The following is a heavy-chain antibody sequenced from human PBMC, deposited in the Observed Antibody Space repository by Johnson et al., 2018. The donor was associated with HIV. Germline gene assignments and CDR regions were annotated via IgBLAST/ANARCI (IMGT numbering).Heavy chain of an antibody. CDR2: IRSKTDGGIT. CDR1: GFTFSDYY. J-gene: IGHJ3*02. CDR3: TTESGRHLWLIDAFDI. V-gene: IGHV3-15*01. Sequence: MQLVESGGGLVKPGGSLRLSCAASGFTFSDYYMSWIRQAPGKGLEWVGRIRSKTDGGITDYAAPVKGRFTFSRDDSKNTLYLQMNSLKTEDTAVYYCTTESGRHLWLIDAFDIWGQGTMVTVSS. D-gene: IGHD5-18*01.